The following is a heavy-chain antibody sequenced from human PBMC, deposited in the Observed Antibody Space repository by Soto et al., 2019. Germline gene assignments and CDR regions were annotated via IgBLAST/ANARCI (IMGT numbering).Heavy chain of an antibody. CDR2: ISYDGSNK. CDR1: GFTFSSYG. Sequence: QAGGSLRLSCAASGFTFSSYGMHWVRQAPGKGLEWVAVISYDGSNKYYADSVKGRFTISRDNSKNTLYLQMNSLRAEDTAAYYCAKMSCSSTSCYPNYYYYYGMDVWGQGTTVTVSS. V-gene: IGHV3-30*18. J-gene: IGHJ6*02. D-gene: IGHD2-2*01. CDR3: AKMSCSSTSCYPNYYYYYGMDV.